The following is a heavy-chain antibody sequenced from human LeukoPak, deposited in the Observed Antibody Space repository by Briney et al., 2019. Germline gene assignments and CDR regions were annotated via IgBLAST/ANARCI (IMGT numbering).Heavy chain of an antibody. CDR2: FSSSGSTI. V-gene: IGHV3-11*01. J-gene: IGHJ4*02. CDR1: GFTFSLYY. Sequence: GGSLRLSCALSGFTFSLYYVGWIRQAPGKGLEWVSYFSSSGSTIYYADSVKGRFTISRDNAKNSLYLQMNSLRAEYTAVYYCASSEYPTGFDYWGQGTLVTVSS. D-gene: IGHD1-14*01. CDR3: ASSEYPTGFDY.